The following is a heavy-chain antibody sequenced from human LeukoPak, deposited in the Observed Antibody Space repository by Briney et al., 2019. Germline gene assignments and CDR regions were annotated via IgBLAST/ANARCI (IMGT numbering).Heavy chain of an antibody. V-gene: IGHV4-59*05. D-gene: IGHD3-10*01. CDR3: ARLQGSGSSPFDY. CDR1: GGSISSYY. Sequence: PSQTLSLTCTVTGGSISSYYWSWIRQPPGKGLEWIGSIYYSGSTYYNPSLKSRVTISVDTSKNQFSLKLSSVTAADTAVYYCARLQGSGSSPFDYWGQGTLVTVSS. J-gene: IGHJ4*02. CDR2: IYYSGST.